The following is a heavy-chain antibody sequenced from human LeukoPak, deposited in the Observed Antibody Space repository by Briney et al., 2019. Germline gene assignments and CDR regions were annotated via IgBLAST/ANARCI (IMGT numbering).Heavy chain of an antibody. V-gene: IGHV3-53*01. Sequence: GGSLRLSCATSGFTFSSYAMNWVRQAPGKGLEWVSVIYSGGSTYYADSVKGRLTISRDNSKNTLYLQMNSLRAEDTAVYYCASRDAYDFWSGYYVDYWGQGTLVTVSS. CDR2: IYSGGST. D-gene: IGHD3-3*01. CDR1: GFTFSSYA. CDR3: ASRDAYDFWSGYYVDY. J-gene: IGHJ4*02.